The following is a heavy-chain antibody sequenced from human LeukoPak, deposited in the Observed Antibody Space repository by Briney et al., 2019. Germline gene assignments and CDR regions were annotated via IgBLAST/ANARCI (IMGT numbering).Heavy chain of an antibody. Sequence: SETLSLTCTVSGASISSHYWSWIRQPPGKGLEWIGYISHSGTTVYNPSLKSRVTIFGDTSKNQFSLRLTSLTAAGTAVYYCARHATGSYSVPWLDPWGQGTLVTVSS. D-gene: IGHD3-10*01. CDR2: ISHSGTT. V-gene: IGHV4-59*08. CDR3: ARHATGSYSVPWLDP. J-gene: IGHJ5*02. CDR1: GASISSHY.